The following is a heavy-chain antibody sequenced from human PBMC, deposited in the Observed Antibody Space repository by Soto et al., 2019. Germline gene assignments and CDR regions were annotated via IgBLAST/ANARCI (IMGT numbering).Heavy chain of an antibody. J-gene: IGHJ5*02. V-gene: IGHV1-3*01. CDR2: INAGNGNT. Sequence: GASVKVSCKASGYTFTSYAMHWVRQAPGQRLEWMGWINAGNGNTKYSQKFQGRVTITRDTSASTAYMELSSLRSEDTAVYYCARDNYYDFWSGYSLYNWFDPWGRGTLVTVSS. CDR1: GYTFTSYA. D-gene: IGHD3-3*01. CDR3: ARDNYYDFWSGYSLYNWFDP.